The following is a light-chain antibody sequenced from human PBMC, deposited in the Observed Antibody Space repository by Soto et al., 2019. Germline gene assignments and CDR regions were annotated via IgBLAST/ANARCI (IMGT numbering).Light chain of an antibody. CDR2: GAS. CDR3: QQRSNWPRT. CDR1: QSLNNA. J-gene: IGKJ1*01. Sequence: DIQMTQSPSTLSASVGDRVTITCRASQSLNNALAWYQQKPGKAPNLLIYGASTLERGVPSRFSGSGSGTDFTLTISSLEPEDLAVYYCQQRSNWPRTFGQGTKVDIK. V-gene: IGKV1-5*01.